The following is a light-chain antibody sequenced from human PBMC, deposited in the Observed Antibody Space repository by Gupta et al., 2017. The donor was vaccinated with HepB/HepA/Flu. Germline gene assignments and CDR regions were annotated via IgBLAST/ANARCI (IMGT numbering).Light chain of an antibody. V-gene: IGLV2-14*01. CDR2: VVS. CDR1: SRDVGGYNY. Sequence: SALTQPASVSGSPGQSITISCTGNSRDVGGYNYVSWYQQHPGKAPKLMIYVVSNRPSGVSNRFSGSKSGNAASLTISGLQAEAEADYYCSSHTSSSTTVVFGGGTKLTVL. J-gene: IGLJ2*01. CDR3: SSHTSSSTTVV.